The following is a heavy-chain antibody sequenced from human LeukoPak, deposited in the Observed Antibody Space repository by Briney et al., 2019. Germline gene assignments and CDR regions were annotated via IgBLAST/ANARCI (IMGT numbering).Heavy chain of an antibody. V-gene: IGHV1-69*04. CDR3: ARGEEAYYYGSGTNFDY. Sequence: ASVKVSCKASGGTFSSYAISWVRQAPGQGLEWMGRIIPILGIANYAQKFQGRVTITAGKSTSTAYMELSSLRSEDTAVYYCARGEEAYYYGSGTNFDYWGQGTLVTVPS. J-gene: IGHJ4*02. CDR1: GGTFSSYA. CDR2: IIPILGIA. D-gene: IGHD3-10*01.